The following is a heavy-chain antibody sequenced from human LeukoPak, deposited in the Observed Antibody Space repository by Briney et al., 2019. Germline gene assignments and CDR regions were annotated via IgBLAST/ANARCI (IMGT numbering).Heavy chain of an antibody. V-gene: IGHV3-43*02. Sequence: GRCLRLACAASGFTFAAYAMHWVRHAPGRGRELVSLISGDGTGAYYADSVKGRFTIYRDNSKNSLYLQMNSLRTEDTALYYCARASPRGWYHWNYYFDYWGQGSLVTVSS. CDR2: ISGDGTGA. J-gene: IGHJ4*02. CDR3: ARASPRGWYHWNYYFDY. D-gene: IGHD1-7*01. CDR1: GFTFAAYA.